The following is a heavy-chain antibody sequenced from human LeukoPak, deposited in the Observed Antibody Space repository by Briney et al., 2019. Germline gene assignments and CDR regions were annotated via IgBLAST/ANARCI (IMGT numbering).Heavy chain of an antibody. CDR3: AKRRKYYYDSSRNDALDI. CDR1: GGSISSSSYD. V-gene: IGHV4-39*01. CDR2: IYYSGST. Sequence: SETLSLTCTVSGGSISSSSYDWGWIRQPPGKGLEWIGSIYYSGSTYYNPSLKSRVTISVDTSKNQFSLKLSSVTAADTAVYYCAKRRKYYYDSSRNDALDIWGQGTMVTVSS. J-gene: IGHJ3*02. D-gene: IGHD3-22*01.